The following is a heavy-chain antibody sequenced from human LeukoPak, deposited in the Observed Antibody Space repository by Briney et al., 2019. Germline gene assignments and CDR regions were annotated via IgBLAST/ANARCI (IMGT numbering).Heavy chain of an antibody. D-gene: IGHD1-7*01. J-gene: IGHJ4*02. CDR2: IKEEGREK. CDR3: ARAGWNLFLNF. V-gene: IGHV3-7*01. CDR1: GFTFNTYW. Sequence: GGSLRLSCAASGFTFNTYWMTWVRQAPGMGLEWVANIKEEGREKNYVDSVKGRFTISRDNAKNSLYLQMNSLRAEDTAVYYCARAGWNLFLNFWGQGTLVTVSS.